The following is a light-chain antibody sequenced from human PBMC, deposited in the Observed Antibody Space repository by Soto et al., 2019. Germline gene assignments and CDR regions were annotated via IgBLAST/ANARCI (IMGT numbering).Light chain of an antibody. CDR3: QQYGNSPVT. CDR1: QSVRSNY. CDR2: GVS. J-gene: IGKJ1*01. Sequence: EIVLTQSPGTLSLSPGERATLSCRASQSVRSNYLAWYQQKPGQAPRLLIYGVSSRATDIPDRFSGSGSGTDFILTISRLEPEDFAVYYCQQYGNSPVTFGQGTKVDIK. V-gene: IGKV3-20*01.